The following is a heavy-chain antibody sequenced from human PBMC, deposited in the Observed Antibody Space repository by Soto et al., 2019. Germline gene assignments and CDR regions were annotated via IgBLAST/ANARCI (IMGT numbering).Heavy chain of an antibody. Sequence: QVQLVESGGGVVQPGRSLRLSCAASGFTFSSYGMHWVRQAPGKGLEWVAVIWYDGSNKYYADSVKGRFTISRDNSKNTLYLQMNSLRAEDTAVYYCARGQTGAARPSGNYYYYYMDVWGKGTTVTVSS. D-gene: IGHD6-6*01. V-gene: IGHV3-33*01. CDR3: ARGQTGAARPSGNYYYYYMDV. CDR2: IWYDGSNK. CDR1: GFTFSSYG. J-gene: IGHJ6*03.